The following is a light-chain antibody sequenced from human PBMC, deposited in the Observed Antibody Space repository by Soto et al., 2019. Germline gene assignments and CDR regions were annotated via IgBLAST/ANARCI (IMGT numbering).Light chain of an antibody. CDR2: GAS. V-gene: IGKV1-39*01. CDR1: ETIIRY. J-gene: IGKJ4*01. Sequence: DIQMTQSPSSLSASPGDRVTITCRASETIIRYLNWYQQKPGKAPKFLIYGASSLQSGVPSRFSGSGSGTDFTLTISSLQPEDFATYYCQQSFSILPLTFGGGTKIEIK. CDR3: QQSFSILPLT.